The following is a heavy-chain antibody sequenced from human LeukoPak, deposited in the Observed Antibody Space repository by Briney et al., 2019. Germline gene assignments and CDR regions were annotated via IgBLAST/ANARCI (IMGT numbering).Heavy chain of an antibody. J-gene: IGHJ4*02. CDR3: ASPSRYCSSTSCYINY. CDR2: IWYDGSNK. V-gene: IGHV3-30*19. CDR1: GFTFSSYG. Sequence: PGGSLRLSCAASGFTFSSYGMHWIRQAPGKGLEWVAVIWYDGSNKYYADSVKGRFTISRDNSKNTLYLQMNSLRAEDTAVYYCASPSRYCSSTSCYINYWGQGTLVTVSS. D-gene: IGHD2-2*02.